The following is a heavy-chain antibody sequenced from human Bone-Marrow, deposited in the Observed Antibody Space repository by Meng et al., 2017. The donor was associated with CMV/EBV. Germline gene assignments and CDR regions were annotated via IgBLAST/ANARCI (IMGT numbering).Heavy chain of an antibody. V-gene: IGHV4-59*01. CDR1: GFTFSDYY. D-gene: IGHD6-6*01. Sequence: ESLKISCAASGFTFSDYYMSWIRQPPGKGLEWIGYIYYSGSTNYNPSLKSRVTISVDTSKNQFSLKLSSVTAADTAVYYCARRSYSSSSDWFDPWGQGTLVTVSS. CDR3: ARRSYSSSSDWFDP. J-gene: IGHJ5*02. CDR2: IYYSGST.